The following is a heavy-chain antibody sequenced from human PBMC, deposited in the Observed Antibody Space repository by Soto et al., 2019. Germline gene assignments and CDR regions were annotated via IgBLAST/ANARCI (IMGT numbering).Heavy chain of an antibody. V-gene: IGHV3-30-3*01. CDR2: ISYDGSNN. CDR1: GFTFSSYA. CDR3: ASDYYDSSGYYGGGDY. Sequence: QVQLVESGGGVVQPGRSLRLSCAASGFTFSSYAMHWVRQAPGKGLEWGAVISYDGSNNYYADSVKGRFTISRDNSKNTLYLQMNSLRAEDTAVYYCASDYYDSSGYYGGGDYWGQGTLVTVSS. J-gene: IGHJ4*02. D-gene: IGHD3-22*01.